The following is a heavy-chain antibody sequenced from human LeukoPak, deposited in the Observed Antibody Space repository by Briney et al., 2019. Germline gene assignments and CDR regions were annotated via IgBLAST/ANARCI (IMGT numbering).Heavy chain of an antibody. D-gene: IGHD2-8*01. J-gene: IGHJ4*02. CDR2: ISSSGGDT. Sequence: GGSLRLSCAASGFSFSSYAMSWVRQAPGKGLDWVSTISSSGGDTFYADSVKGRFTISRDNSKNTLYLQMNSLRAEDTAVYYCAEAPPYTKYFESWGQGTLVTVSS. CDR1: GFSFSSYA. V-gene: IGHV3-23*01. CDR3: AEAPPYTKYFES.